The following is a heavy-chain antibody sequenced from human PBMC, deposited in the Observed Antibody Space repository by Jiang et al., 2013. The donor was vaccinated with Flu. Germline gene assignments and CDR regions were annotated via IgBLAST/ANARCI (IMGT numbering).Heavy chain of an antibody. CDR2: FDPEDGET. V-gene: IGHV1-24*01. J-gene: IGHJ5*02. Sequence: SGAEVKKPGASVKVSCKVSGYTLTELSMHWVRQAPGKGLEWMGGFDPEDGETIYAQKFQGRVTMTEDTSTDTAYMELSSLRSEDTAVYYCATRYCSGGSCYSEAGGWFDPWGQGTLVTVSS. CDR3: ATRYCSGGSCYSEAGGWFDP. D-gene: IGHD2-15*01. CDR1: GYTLTELS.